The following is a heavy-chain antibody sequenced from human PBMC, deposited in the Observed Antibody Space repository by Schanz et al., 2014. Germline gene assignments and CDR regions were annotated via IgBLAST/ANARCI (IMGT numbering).Heavy chain of an antibody. CDR1: GFTFSSYA. Sequence: VQLVESGGGVVQPGRSLRLSCAASGFTFSSYALHWVRQAPGKGLEWVSAISGSGGSTYYADSVKGRFTISRDNTKNSLFLQLNSLRADDTAVYYCARNRGSGGQNWYFDLWGRGTLVTVSS. CDR3: ARNRGSGGQNWYFDL. J-gene: IGHJ2*01. CDR2: ISGSGGST. D-gene: IGHD1-26*01. V-gene: IGHV3-23*04.